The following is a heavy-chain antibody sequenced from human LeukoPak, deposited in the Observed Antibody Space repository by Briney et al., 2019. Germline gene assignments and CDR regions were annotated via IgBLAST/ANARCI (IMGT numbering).Heavy chain of an antibody. CDR3: ARDYRFDSGYDLLDAFDV. D-gene: IGHD5-12*01. V-gene: IGHV4-31*03. CDR1: GGSISSGVSY. J-gene: IGHJ3*01. CDR2: IYYSGSS. Sequence: SETLSLTCTVSGGSISSGVSYWSWIRQHPGKGLEWIAYIYYSGSSSYNPSLKSRVTISVDTSKNQFSLKLSSVTAADTAVYYCARDYRFDSGYDLLDAFDVWGQGTMVTVSS.